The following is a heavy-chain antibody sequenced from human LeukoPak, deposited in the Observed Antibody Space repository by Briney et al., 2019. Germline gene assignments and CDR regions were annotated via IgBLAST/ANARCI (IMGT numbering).Heavy chain of an antibody. CDR3: ARDEEWLLSYYFDY. J-gene: IGHJ4*02. CDR2: ISSSGSTI. Sequence: GGSLRLSCAASGFTFSDYYMSWTRQAPGKGLEWVSYISSSGSTIYYADSVKGRFTISRDNAKNSLYLQMNSLRAEDTAVYYCARDEEWLLSYYFDYWGQGTLVTVSS. CDR1: GFTFSDYY. D-gene: IGHD3-3*01. V-gene: IGHV3-11*01.